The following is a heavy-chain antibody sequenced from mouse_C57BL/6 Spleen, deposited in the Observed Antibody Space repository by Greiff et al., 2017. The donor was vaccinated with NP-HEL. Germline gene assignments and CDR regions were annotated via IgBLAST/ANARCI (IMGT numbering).Heavy chain of an antibody. CDR1: GFSFTSYG. Sequence: QVQLQQSGPGLVAPSQSLSITCTVSGFSFTSYGVSWVRQPPGKGLEWLGVIWGDGSTNYHSALISRLSLSKDNSKSQVCLKLNSLQTEDTATYYWAKWGVYGYGGTYWGQGTLVTVSA. CDR2: IWGDGST. J-gene: IGHJ3*01. CDR3: AKWGVYGYGGTY. V-gene: IGHV2-3*01. D-gene: IGHD2-2*01.